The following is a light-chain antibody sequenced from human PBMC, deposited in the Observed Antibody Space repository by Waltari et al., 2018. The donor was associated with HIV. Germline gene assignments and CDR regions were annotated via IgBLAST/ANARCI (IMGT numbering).Light chain of an antibody. J-gene: IGLJ1*01. CDR1: SSDVGGYDS. Sequence: QSALTQPRSVSGSPGQSVTVSCTASSSDVGGYDSVSWFQQHPGKAPKLIIYDVTNRPSGVPGRFAGSRSGDTASLTISGLQADDEADYYCCSYAGSYSYVFGAGTRVIVL. V-gene: IGLV2-11*01. CDR3: CSYAGSYSYV. CDR2: DVT.